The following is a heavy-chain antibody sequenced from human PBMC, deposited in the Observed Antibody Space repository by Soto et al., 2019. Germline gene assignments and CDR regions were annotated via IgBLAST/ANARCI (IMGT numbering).Heavy chain of an antibody. CDR1: GFTFDNYA. CDR2: ISSSSSNI. Sequence: EVQLVESGGVVVQPGGSLRLSCAASGFTFDNYAMHWVRQAPGKGLEWVSSISSSSSNIYYADSVKGRFTISRDNAKNSLYLQMNSLRAEDTAVYYCARGYDFWSGYYSAYYYGMDVWGQGTTVTVSS. D-gene: IGHD3-3*01. CDR3: ARGYDFWSGYYSAYYYGMDV. V-gene: IGHV3-21*01. J-gene: IGHJ6*02.